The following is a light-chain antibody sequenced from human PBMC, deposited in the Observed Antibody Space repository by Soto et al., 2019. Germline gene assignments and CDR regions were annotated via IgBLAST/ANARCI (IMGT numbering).Light chain of an antibody. V-gene: IGLV4-69*01. CDR1: SGHINYA. Sequence: QLVLTQLPSASASLGASVKLTCTLSSGHINYAIAWHQQQPGKGPRYLMKVNSDGSHNKGDGIPDRFSGSSSGAERYLTISSLQSEDEADYYCHTWGTGIVVFGGGTKLTVL. CDR3: HTWGTGIVV. CDR2: VNSDGSH. J-gene: IGLJ2*01.